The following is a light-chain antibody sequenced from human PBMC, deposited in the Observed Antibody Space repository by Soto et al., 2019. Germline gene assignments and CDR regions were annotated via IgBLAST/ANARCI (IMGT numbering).Light chain of an antibody. CDR1: QSFSSF. Sequence: EIVLTQSPATLSLSPGERATLSCRASQSFSSFLAWYQQKPGQAPRLLIYGASNRATGIPDRFSGSGSGTDFTLTISRLEPEDFAVYYCQQRSNWPITFGQGTRLEIK. V-gene: IGKV3-11*01. CDR2: GAS. CDR3: QQRSNWPIT. J-gene: IGKJ5*01.